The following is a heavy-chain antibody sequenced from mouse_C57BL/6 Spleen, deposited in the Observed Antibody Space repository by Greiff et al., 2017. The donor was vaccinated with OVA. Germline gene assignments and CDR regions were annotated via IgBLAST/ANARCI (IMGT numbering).Heavy chain of an antibody. V-gene: IGHV2-2*01. CDR3: ARKLGRGYFDV. CDR1: GFSLTSYG. J-gene: IGHJ1*03. CDR2: IWSGGST. Sequence: VKLKQSGPGLVQPSQSLSITCTVSGFSLTSYGVHWVRQSPGKGLEWLGVIWSGGSTDYNAAFISRLSISKDNSKSQVFFKMNSLQADDTAIYYCARKLGRGYFDVWGTGTTVTVSS. D-gene: IGHD4-1*01.